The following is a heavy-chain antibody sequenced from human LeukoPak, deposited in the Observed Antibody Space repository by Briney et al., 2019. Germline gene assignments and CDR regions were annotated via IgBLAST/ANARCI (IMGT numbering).Heavy chain of an antibody. CDR3: ASSPDYVSNYFDY. J-gene: IGHJ4*02. Sequence: PGGSLRLSCAASGFTFSDYYMSWIRQAPGKGLEWVSYISSSSSCTNYADSVKGRFTISRDNAKNSLYLQMNSLRAEDTAVYYCASSPDYVSNYFDYWGQGTLVTVSS. V-gene: IGHV3-11*06. D-gene: IGHD3-16*01. CDR1: GFTFSDYY. CDR2: ISSSSSCT.